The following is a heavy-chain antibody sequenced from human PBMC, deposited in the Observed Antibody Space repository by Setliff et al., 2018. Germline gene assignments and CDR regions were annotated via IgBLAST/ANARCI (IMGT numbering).Heavy chain of an antibody. CDR2: ISDSGGSA. V-gene: IGHV3-23*01. D-gene: IGHD3-22*01. CDR3: AKGYYYDSSGY. Sequence: PGGSLRLSCAASGFTFSSYAMNWVRQAPGKGLEWVSAISDSGGSAYYADSVKGRFTISRDNSKNTLYLQMTSLRAEDTAVYYCAKGYYYDSSGYWGQGTLVTVSS. CDR1: GFTFSSYA. J-gene: IGHJ4*02.